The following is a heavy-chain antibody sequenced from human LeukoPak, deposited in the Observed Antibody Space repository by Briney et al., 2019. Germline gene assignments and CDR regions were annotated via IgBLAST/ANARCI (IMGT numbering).Heavy chain of an antibody. D-gene: IGHD4-17*01. J-gene: IGHJ5*02. CDR2: INPNSGGT. CDR1: GYTFTGYY. CDR3: ARVPGGVTTWFDP. V-gene: IGHV1-2*02. Sequence: ASVKVSCKASGYTFTGYYIHWVRQAPGQGLEWMGWINPNSGGTNYAQKFRGRVTMTRDTSISTAYMELSSLRSDDTAVYYCARVPGGVTTWFDPWGQGTLVTVSS.